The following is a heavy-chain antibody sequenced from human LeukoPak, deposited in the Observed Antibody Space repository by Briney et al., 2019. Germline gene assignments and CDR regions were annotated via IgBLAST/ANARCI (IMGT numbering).Heavy chain of an antibody. Sequence: GGSLRLSCAVSGFTFSWYSMNWVRQAPGKGLEWLSYITRSSSTIYYADSVKGRFTISRDNAKNSLYLQMNSLRVDDTAVYYCATAERGAFDIWGQGTMVIVSS. CDR1: GFTFSWYS. J-gene: IGHJ3*02. CDR3: ATAERGAFDI. V-gene: IGHV3-48*01. D-gene: IGHD1-1*01. CDR2: ITRSSSTI.